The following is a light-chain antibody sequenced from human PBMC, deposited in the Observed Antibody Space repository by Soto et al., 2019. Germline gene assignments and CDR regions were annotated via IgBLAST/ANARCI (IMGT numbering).Light chain of an antibody. Sequence: AIRMTQSPSSLSASTGDRVTITCRASQGFSSYLAWYQQKPGKAPKLLIYAASTLQSGVPSRFSGSGSGTEFTLTISSLQPEDFATYYCQQLNSYLITFGQGTRLEI. CDR2: AAS. CDR3: QQLNSYLIT. J-gene: IGKJ5*01. V-gene: IGKV1-8*01. CDR1: QGFSSY.